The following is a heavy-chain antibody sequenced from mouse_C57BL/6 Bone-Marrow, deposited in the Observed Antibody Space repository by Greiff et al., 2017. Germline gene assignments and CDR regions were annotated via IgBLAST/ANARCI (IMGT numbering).Heavy chain of an antibody. D-gene: IGHD2-4*01. V-gene: IGHV1-69*01. CDR2: IDPSDSYT. J-gene: IGHJ4*01. CDR3: AREGYYDYDLYYAMDY. CDR1: GYTFTSYW. Sequence: QVQLQQPGAELVMPGASVKLSCKASGYTFTSYWMHWVKQRPGQGLEWIGEIDPSDSYTNYNQKFKGKSTLTVDKSSSTAYMQLSSLTSEDAAVYSCAREGYYDYDLYYAMDYWGQGTSVTVSS.